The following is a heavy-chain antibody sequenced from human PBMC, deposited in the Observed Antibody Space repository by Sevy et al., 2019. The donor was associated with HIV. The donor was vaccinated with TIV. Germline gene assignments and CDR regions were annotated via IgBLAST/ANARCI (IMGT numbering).Heavy chain of an antibody. Sequence: GSLRLSCTASGFTFGDYCMSWVRQAPGKGLEWVAFLKSDVYGGTVDHAASVRGRFVISRDDSKTIAHLQMNDLKTEDTGVYYCTRWKAAQSIFDYWGQGALVTVSS. CDR1: GFTFGDYC. J-gene: IGHJ4*02. D-gene: IGHD6-13*01. CDR3: TRWKAAQSIFDY. CDR2: LKSDVYGGTV. V-gene: IGHV3-49*04.